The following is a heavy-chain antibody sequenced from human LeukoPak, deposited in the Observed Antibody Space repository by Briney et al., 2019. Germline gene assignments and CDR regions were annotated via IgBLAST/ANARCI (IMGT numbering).Heavy chain of an antibody. V-gene: IGHV4-4*07. CDR2: IYTSGST. CDR1: GGSISSYY. CDR3: ARDSAYSSGYYYFDY. Sequence: SETLSLTCTVSGGSISSYYWSWIRQPAGKGLEWIVRIYTSGSTNYNPSLKSRVTISVDKTKNQFSLKLSSVTAADTAVYYCARDSAYSSGYYYFDYWGQGTLVTVSS. D-gene: IGHD6-25*01. J-gene: IGHJ4*02.